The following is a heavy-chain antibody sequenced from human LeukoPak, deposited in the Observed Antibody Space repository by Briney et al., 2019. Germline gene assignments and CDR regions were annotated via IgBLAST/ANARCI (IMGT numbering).Heavy chain of an antibody. D-gene: IGHD1-26*01. CDR3: ARHSGSYLPDY. Sequence: SETLSLTCTVSGGSISSSSYYWGWVRQPPGKGLEWIGSIYYSGSTYYNPSLKSRVTISVDTSKNQFSLKLSSVTAADTAVYYCARHSGSYLPDYWGQGTLVTVSS. V-gene: IGHV4-39*01. CDR2: IYYSGST. CDR1: GGSISSSSYY. J-gene: IGHJ4*02.